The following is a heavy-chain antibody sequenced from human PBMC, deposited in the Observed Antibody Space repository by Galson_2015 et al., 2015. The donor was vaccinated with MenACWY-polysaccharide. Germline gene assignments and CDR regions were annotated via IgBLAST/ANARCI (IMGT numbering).Heavy chain of an antibody. V-gene: IGHV3-49*03. Sequence: SLRLSCATSGFIFADYAKAWFRQAPGKGLEWIGFIRTNADGGATNYAASVRGRFTISRDDSRSIAYLEVNSLITEDTAVYFCTRDRPLDYWGQGTLVSVSS. CDR1: GFIFADYA. J-gene: IGHJ4*02. CDR2: IRTNADGGAT. CDR3: TRDRPLDY.